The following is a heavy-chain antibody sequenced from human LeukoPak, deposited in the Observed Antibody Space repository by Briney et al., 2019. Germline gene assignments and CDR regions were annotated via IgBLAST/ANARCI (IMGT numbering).Heavy chain of an antibody. CDR3: ARDRSTVTTFY. V-gene: IGHV1-69*04. Sequence: PVKVSCKASGGTFSSYAISWVRQAPGQGLEWMGRIIPILGIANYAQKFQGRVTITADKSTSTAYMELSSLRSEDTAVYYCARDRSTVTTFYWGQGTLVTVSS. CDR2: IIPILGIA. D-gene: IGHD4-17*01. J-gene: IGHJ4*02. CDR1: GGTFSSYA.